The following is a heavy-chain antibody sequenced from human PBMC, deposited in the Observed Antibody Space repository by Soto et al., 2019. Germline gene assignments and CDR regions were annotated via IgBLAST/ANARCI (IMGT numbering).Heavy chain of an antibody. J-gene: IGHJ6*02. CDR1: GFTFSSYG. Sequence: PGGSLRLSCAASGFTFSSYGMHWVRQAPGKGLEWVAVISYDGSNKYYADSVKGRFTISRDNSKNTLYLQMNSLRAEDTAVYYCAKDKAYDILTGLGYYGMDVWGQGTTVTVSS. CDR3: AKDKAYDILTGLGYYGMDV. D-gene: IGHD3-9*01. CDR2: ISYDGSNK. V-gene: IGHV3-30*18.